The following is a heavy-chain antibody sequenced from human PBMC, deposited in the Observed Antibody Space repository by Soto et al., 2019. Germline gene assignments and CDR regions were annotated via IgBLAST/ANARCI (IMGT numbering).Heavy chain of an antibody. CDR1: GGSFSGYQ. CDR2: VNDSGNI. CDR3: ARGLIVWFGELSRRGGYYYYMDV. Sequence: QVQLQQWGAGLLKPSETLSLTCAVYGGSFSGYQWSWIRQTPGKGLEWIGEVNDSGNINYNPSLKSRVTSVVDTAKKQISLKLSSVTAADTAVYYCARGLIVWFGELSRRGGYYYYMDVWGKGTTVTVSS. J-gene: IGHJ6*03. V-gene: IGHV4-34*01. D-gene: IGHD3-10*01.